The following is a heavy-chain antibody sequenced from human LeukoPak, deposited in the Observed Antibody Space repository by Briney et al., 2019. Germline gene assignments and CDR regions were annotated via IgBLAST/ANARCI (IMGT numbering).Heavy chain of an antibody. Sequence: SETLSLTCTVSGGSVSSSTYYWGWIRQPPGKGLEWIGNIYYPGSTYSNPSLRSRVTMSVDTSKNQFSLKMSSVTAADTAVYYCARLSKGRYFDYIFDYWGQGALVTVSS. D-gene: IGHD3-9*01. V-gene: IGHV4-39*01. CDR1: GGSVSSSTYY. CDR3: ARLSKGRYFDYIFDY. J-gene: IGHJ4*02. CDR2: IYYPGST.